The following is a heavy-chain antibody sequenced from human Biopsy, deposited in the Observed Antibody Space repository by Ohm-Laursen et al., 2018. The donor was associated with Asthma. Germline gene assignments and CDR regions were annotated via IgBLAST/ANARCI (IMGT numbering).Heavy chain of an antibody. CDR2: FFHTGSN. CDR1: GGSINSSTW. D-gene: IGHD2-2*01. J-gene: IGHJ4*02. Sequence: TLSLTCTVSGGSINSSTWLSWVRHPPENWLEWIGEFFHTGSNNYSPSHKSRVTISVDKSKNQFSHNLCAVTAADTAVYYCATLRVYCRGANCFFFNYWGQGTLVTVSS. CDR3: ATLRVYCRGANCFFFNY. V-gene: IGHV4-4*02.